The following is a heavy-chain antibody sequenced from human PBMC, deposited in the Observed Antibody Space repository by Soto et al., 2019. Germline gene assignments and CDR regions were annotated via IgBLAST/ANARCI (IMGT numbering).Heavy chain of an antibody. D-gene: IGHD6-19*01. CDR3: ASSGWTTYYMDV. CDR2: ISSSSSYI. CDR1: GFTFSSYS. V-gene: IGHV3-21*01. J-gene: IGHJ6*03. Sequence: PGGSLRLSCAASGFTFSSYSMNWVRQAPGKGLEWVSSISSSSSYIYYADSVKGRFTIPRDNAKNSLYLQMNSLRAEDTAVYYCASSGWTTYYMDVWGKGTTVTVSS.